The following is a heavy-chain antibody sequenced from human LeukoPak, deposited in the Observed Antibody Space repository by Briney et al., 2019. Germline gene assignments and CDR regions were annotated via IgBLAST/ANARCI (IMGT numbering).Heavy chain of an antibody. D-gene: IGHD3-22*01. CDR2: IIPIFGTA. CDR1: GGTFSSYA. CDR3: ARSPIYYYDRSGYYWARQSALDY. J-gene: IGHJ4*02. V-gene: IGHV1-69*05. Sequence: SVKVSCKASGGTFSSYAISWVRQAPGQGLEWMGRIIPIFGTANYAQKFQGRVTITTDESTSPAYMELSIPRSEDTAVYYCARSPIYYYDRSGYYWARQSALDYWGQGTLVTVSS.